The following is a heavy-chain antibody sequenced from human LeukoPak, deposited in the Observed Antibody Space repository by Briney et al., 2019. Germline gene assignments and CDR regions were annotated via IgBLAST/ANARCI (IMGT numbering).Heavy chain of an antibody. Sequence: ASVKVSCKASGCTFTGYYMHWVRQAPGLGLEWMGWINPNSGGTNYAQKFQGRVTMTRDTSISTAYMELSRLRSDDTAVYYCARVVNPSGYFDYWGQGTLVTVSS. V-gene: IGHV1-2*02. CDR1: GCTFTGYY. CDR3: ARVVNPSGYFDY. J-gene: IGHJ4*02. D-gene: IGHD2-21*01. CDR2: INPNSGGT.